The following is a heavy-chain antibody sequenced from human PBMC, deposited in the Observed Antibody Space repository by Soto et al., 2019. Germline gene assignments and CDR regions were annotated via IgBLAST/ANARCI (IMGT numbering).Heavy chain of an antibody. V-gene: IGHV1-69*01. CDR3: ARVRWGGYNEFYYFDY. J-gene: IGHJ4*02. D-gene: IGHD5-12*01. Sequence: QVQLVQSGAEVKKPGSSVKVSCKASGGTFSSYAISWVRQAPGQGLEWMGGIIPIFGTANYAQKFQGRVTITADESTSTAYLELSSLRSEDTAVYYCARVRWGGYNEFYYFDYWGQGTLVTVSS. CDR2: IIPIFGTA. CDR1: GGTFSSYA.